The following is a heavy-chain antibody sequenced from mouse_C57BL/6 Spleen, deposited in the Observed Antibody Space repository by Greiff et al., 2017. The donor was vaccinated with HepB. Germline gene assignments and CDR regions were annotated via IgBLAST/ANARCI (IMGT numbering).Heavy chain of an antibody. V-gene: IGHV1-69*01. CDR2: IDPSDSYT. CDR3: ARGDGGRVYSSPFAY. CDR1: GYTFTSYW. J-gene: IGHJ3*01. Sequence: QVQLQQPGAELVMPGASVKLSCKASGYTFTSYWMHWVKQRPGQGLEWIGEIDPSDSYTNYNQKFKGKSTLTVDKSSSTAYMQLSSLTSEDSAVYYCARGDGGRVYSSPFAYWGQGTLVTVSA. D-gene: IGHD1-1*02.